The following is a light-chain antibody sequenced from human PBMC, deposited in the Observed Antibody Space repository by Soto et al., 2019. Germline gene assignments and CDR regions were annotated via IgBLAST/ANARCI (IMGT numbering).Light chain of an antibody. CDR3: QHYGSPLT. Sequence: ESVLTQSPGTLSLSPGGRATLSCRASQSVRSSYLAWYQQRPGQAPRLLIFGASFRATGITDRFSGSGSGTDFTLTISRLEPEDFAVYYCQHYGSPLTFGGGTKVDIK. J-gene: IGKJ4*01. V-gene: IGKV3-20*01. CDR2: GAS. CDR1: QSVRSSY.